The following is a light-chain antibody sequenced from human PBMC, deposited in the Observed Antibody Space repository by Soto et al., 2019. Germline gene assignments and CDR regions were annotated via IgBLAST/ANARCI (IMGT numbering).Light chain of an antibody. J-gene: IGLJ1*01. CDR3: SSHTSGSTRV. V-gene: IGLV2-14*01. Sequence: QSVLTQPASVSGSPGHSIAISCTGTSGDVGGYDYVSWYQQHPDKAPKLMIYEVTKRPSWVSNRFSGSKSGNTASLTISGLQPEDEADYYCSSHTSGSTRVFGSGTKVPV. CDR1: SGDVGGYDY. CDR2: EVT.